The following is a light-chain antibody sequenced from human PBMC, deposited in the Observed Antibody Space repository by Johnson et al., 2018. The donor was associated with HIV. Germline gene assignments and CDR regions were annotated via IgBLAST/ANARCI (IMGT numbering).Light chain of an antibody. J-gene: IGLJ1*01. CDR3: GTWDSSLSAGEYV. CDR1: SSNIGNNY. V-gene: IGLV1-51*01. Sequence: QSALTQPPSVSAAPGQKVTISCSGSSSNIGNNYVSWYQQLPGTAPKLLIYDNNKRPSGIPDRFSGSKSGTSATLGITGLQTGDEADYYCGTWDSSLSAGEYVFGTGTKVSVL. CDR2: DNN.